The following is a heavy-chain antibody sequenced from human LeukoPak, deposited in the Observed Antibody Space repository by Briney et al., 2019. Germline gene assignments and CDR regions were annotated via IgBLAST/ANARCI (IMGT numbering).Heavy chain of an antibody. CDR3: ASDVWFDP. CDR2: ISSCGSTI. J-gene: IGHJ5*02. V-gene: IGHV3-48*03. CDR1: GFTVSSNY. Sequence: GGALRLSCAASGFTVSSNYMSWGRQAPGKGLEWVSSISSCGSTIYYAASVKRRFTVSRDNPNNSLYLQLNSLRGEGTALYYCASDVWFDPWGQGTLVTVSS.